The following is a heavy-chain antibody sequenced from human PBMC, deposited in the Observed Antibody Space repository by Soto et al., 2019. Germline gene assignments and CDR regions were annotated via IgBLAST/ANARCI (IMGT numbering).Heavy chain of an antibody. CDR1: RFTFNSYA. Sequence: GGSLRLSCAASRFTFNSYAMSWVRQAPGKGLEWVSAISGTGGNTYYADSVKGRFTVSRDNSKNTLYLQMNSLRAEDTAVFYCAKTHDYDFWSGKGGYYFDCWGQGTLVTVSS. CDR3: AKTHDYDFWSGKGGYYFDC. V-gene: IGHV3-23*01. J-gene: IGHJ4*02. D-gene: IGHD3-3*01. CDR2: ISGTGGNT.